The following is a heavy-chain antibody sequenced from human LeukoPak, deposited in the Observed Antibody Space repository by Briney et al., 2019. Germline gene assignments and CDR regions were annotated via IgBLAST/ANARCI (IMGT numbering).Heavy chain of an antibody. V-gene: IGHV4-61*08. CDR3: VRDRELNY. CDR2: THDHGST. CDR1: GGSVSSSGHF. Sequence: SETLSLTCTVSGGSVSSSGHFWNWVRQTPGKGLEWIGYTHDHGSTNYNPSLKSRATISADTSKNQFSLQLSSVTAADTAVYYCVRDRELNYWGQGSLVTVSS. D-gene: IGHD1-7*01. J-gene: IGHJ4*02.